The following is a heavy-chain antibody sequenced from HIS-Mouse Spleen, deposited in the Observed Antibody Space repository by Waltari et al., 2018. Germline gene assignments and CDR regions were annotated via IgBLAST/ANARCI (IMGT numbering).Heavy chain of an antibody. J-gene: IGHJ6*02. V-gene: IGHV3-30*18. CDR3: AKSGIYYYYYGMDV. CDR1: GFTFSSYG. CDR2: ISYDGSNK. Sequence: QVQLVESGGGVVQPGRSLRLSCAASGFTFSSYGMHWVRQAPGKGLEWVAVISYDGSNKYYADSVKGRFTISRDNSKNTLYLQMNSLRAEDTAVYYCAKSGIYYYYYGMDVWGQGTTVTVSS. D-gene: IGHD1-1*01.